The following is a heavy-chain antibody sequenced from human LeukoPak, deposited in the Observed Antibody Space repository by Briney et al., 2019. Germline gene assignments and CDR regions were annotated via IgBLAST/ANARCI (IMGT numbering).Heavy chain of an antibody. V-gene: IGHV1-8*03. D-gene: IGHD6-13*01. CDR1: GYTFTSYD. CDR3: ARDLNGQQPPHIFDY. CDR2: MNPNSGNT. J-gene: IGHJ4*02. Sequence: ASVKLSCKASGYTFTSYDINWVRHATGQGLEWMGWMNPNSGNTGYAQKFQGRVTITRNTSISTAYMELSSLRSEDTAVYYCARDLNGQQPPHIFDYWGQGTLVTVSS.